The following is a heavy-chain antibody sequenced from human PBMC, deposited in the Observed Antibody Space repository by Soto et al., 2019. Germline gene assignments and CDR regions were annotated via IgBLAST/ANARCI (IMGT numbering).Heavy chain of an antibody. V-gene: IGHV1-18*01. CDR1: GYTFTCYG. J-gene: IGHJ5*02. Sequence: ASVKVSCKSSGYTFTCYGICWVRQAPGQGLEWMGWISAYNGNTNYAQKLQGRVTMTTDTSTSTAYMELRSLRSDDTAVYYCARDPSFIAVAGSGWFDPWGQGTLVTVSS. D-gene: IGHD6-19*01. CDR3: ARDPSFIAVAGSGWFDP. CDR2: ISAYNGNT.